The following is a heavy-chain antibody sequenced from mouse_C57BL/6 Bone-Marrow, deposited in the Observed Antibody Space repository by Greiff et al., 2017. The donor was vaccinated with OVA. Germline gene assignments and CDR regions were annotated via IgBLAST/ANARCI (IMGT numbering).Heavy chain of an antibody. CDR2: IDPETGGT. D-gene: IGHD1-1*01. J-gene: IGHJ1*03. CDR1: GYTFTDYE. V-gene: IGHV1-15*01. CDR3: TRVYYYGSSDGFDV. Sequence: VQLQQSGAELVRPGASVTLSCKASGYTFTDYEMPWVKQTPVHGLEWIGAIDPETGGTAYNQKFKGKAILTADKSSSTAYMELRSLTSEDSAVYYGTRVYYYGSSDGFDVWGTGTTVTVSS.